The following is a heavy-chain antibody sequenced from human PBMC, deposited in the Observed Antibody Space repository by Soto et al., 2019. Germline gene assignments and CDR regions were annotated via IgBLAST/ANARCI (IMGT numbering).Heavy chain of an antibody. D-gene: IGHD3-9*01. Sequence: PSETLSLTCAVYGGSFSGYYWSWIRQPPGKGLEWIGEINHSGSTNYNPSLKSRVTISVDTSKNQFSLKLSSVTAADTAVYYCARSGHYDILTGYPRPNDYWGQGTLVTVSS. CDR1: GGSFSGYY. J-gene: IGHJ4*02. CDR3: ARSGHYDILTGYPRPNDY. CDR2: INHSGST. V-gene: IGHV4-34*01.